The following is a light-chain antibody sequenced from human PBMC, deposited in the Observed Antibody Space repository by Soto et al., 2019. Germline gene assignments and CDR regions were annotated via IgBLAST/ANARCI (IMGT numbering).Light chain of an antibody. CDR1: QSISSW. CDR3: QQYNSYWIT. Sequence: DIQMTQSPSTLSASVGDRVTITCRASQSISSWSAWYQQKPGKAPRLLIYDASSLESGVPSRFSGSGSGTEFTLTVSSLLPDDFATYYCQQYNSYWITFGQGTRLEIK. CDR2: DAS. V-gene: IGKV1-5*01. J-gene: IGKJ5*01.